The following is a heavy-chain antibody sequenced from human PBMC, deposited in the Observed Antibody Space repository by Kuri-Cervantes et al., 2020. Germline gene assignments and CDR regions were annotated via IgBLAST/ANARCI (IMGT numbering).Heavy chain of an antibody. V-gene: IGHV3-30*14. J-gene: IGHJ6*04. Sequence: GESLKISCAASGFTFSSYAMSWVRQAPGKGLEWVAVIYYDGSNEYYADSVRGRFTISRDNSKNTLYLQMNSLRTEDTALYYCSTVGGIIWSAFTDVWGKGTTVTVSS. CDR1: GFTFSSYA. D-gene: IGHD3-3*01. CDR3: STVGGIIWSAFTDV. CDR2: IYYDGSNE.